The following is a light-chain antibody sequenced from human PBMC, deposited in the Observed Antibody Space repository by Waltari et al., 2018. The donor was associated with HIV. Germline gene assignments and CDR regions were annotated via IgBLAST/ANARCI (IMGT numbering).Light chain of an antibody. CDR2: EVT. V-gene: IGLV2-14*01. J-gene: IGLJ3*02. CDR3: MSYISSATPE. Sequence: QSALTQPASVSGSPGQSISISCTGTSSDLDDYKSVSWYQHHPGKAPKLILYEVTNRPSGVSNRFPGSKSGHTASLTISGLQAEDEADYFCMSYISSATPEFGGGTKVTVL. CDR1: SSDLDDYKS.